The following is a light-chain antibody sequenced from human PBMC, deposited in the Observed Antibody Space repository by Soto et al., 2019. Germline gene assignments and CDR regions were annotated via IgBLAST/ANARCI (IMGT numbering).Light chain of an antibody. J-gene: IGKJ5*01. V-gene: IGKV1-5*03. CDR1: QSISSW. Sequence: DTQMTQSPSTLSASVGDRVTITCRASQSISSWLAWYQQKPGKAPKLLIYKASSLESGVPSRFSGSGSGTEFTLTIGGLQPDDFATYYCQQFNSYPITFGQGT. CDR3: QQFNSYPIT. CDR2: KAS.